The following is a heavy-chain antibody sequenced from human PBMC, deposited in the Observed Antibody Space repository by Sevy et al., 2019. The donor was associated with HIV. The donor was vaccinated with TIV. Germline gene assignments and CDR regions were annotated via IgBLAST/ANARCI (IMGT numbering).Heavy chain of an antibody. Sequence: GGSLRLSCAASGFTFSTYAMNWVRQAPGKGLEWVSYISGSGRYTYYADSVEGRFTISRDSSKITLYLQTNSLRDDDTAVYYCEKGFCSGGSCPRDYYYYGMDVWGQGTTVTVSS. CDR3: EKGFCSGGSCPRDYYYYGMDV. CDR1: GFTFSTYA. V-gene: IGHV3-23*01. CDR2: ISGSGRYT. J-gene: IGHJ6*02. D-gene: IGHD2-15*01.